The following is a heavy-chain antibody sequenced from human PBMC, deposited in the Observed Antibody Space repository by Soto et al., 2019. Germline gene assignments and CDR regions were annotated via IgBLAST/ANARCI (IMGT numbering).Heavy chain of an antibody. D-gene: IGHD2-15*01. J-gene: IGHJ6*02. CDR2: INPNSGGT. V-gene: IGHV1-2*04. CDR3: ARGDIVVVVAADLYGMDV. CDR1: GYTFTGYY. Sequence: ASVKVSCKASGYTFTGYYMHWVRQAPGQGLEWMGWINPNSGGTNYAQKFQGWVTMTRDTSISTAYMELSRLGSDDTAVYYCARGDIVVVVAADLYGMDVWGQGTTVTVSS.